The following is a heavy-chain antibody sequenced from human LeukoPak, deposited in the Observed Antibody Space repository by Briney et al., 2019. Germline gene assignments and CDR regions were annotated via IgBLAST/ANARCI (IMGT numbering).Heavy chain of an antibody. CDR3: AKDRVFGVVKDAFDI. CDR1: GFTFSSYA. J-gene: IGHJ3*02. D-gene: IGHD3-3*01. Sequence: RGSLKPPYAASGFTFSSYAMSWVRQAPGKGLEWVSAISGSGGSTYYADSVKGRFTISRDNSKNTLYLQMNSLRAEDTAVYYCAKDRVFGVVKDAFDIWGQGKMVAVSS. V-gene: IGHV3-23*01. CDR2: ISGSGGST.